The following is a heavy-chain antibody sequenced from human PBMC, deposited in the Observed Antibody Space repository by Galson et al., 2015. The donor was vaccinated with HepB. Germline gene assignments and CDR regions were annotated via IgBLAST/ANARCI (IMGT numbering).Heavy chain of an antibody. CDR1: GYSFTSHW. CDR3: ARRGLGSAAIVNWFDP. Sequence: QSGAEVTKPGESLKISCKGSGYSFTSHWIGWVRQMPGKGLQWMGIIYPGDSDTRYSPSFQGQVTISADKSISTAYLQWSSLKASDTAMYYCARRGLGSAAIVNWFDPWGQGTLVTVSS. CDR2: IYPGDSDT. J-gene: IGHJ5*02. V-gene: IGHV5-51*01. D-gene: IGHD2-2*01.